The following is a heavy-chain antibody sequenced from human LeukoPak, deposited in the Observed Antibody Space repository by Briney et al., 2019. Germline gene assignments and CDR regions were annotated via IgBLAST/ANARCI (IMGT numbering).Heavy chain of an antibody. J-gene: IGHJ4*02. CDR3: ARGGSYYMGGDIDY. Sequence: GASVKVSCKASGYTFTSYDINWVRQATGQGLEWRGWMNPNSGNTGYAQKFQGRVTMTRNTSISTAYMELSSLRSEDTAVYYCARGGSYYMGGDIDYWGQGTLVTVSS. D-gene: IGHD1-26*01. V-gene: IGHV1-8*01. CDR2: MNPNSGNT. CDR1: GYTFTSYD.